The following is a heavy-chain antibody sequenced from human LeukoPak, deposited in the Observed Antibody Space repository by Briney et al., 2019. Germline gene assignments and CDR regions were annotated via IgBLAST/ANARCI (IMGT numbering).Heavy chain of an antibody. V-gene: IGHV1-69*02. CDR3: ATLLNCSSTSCSN. CDR2: IIPILGIA. Sequence: SVKVSCKASGGTFSSYTISWVRQAPGQGLEWMGRIIPILGIANYAQKFQGRVTITADKSTSTAYMGLSSLRSEDTAVYYCATLLNCSSTSCSNWGQGTLVSVSS. J-gene: IGHJ4*02. D-gene: IGHD2-2*01. CDR1: GGTFSSYT.